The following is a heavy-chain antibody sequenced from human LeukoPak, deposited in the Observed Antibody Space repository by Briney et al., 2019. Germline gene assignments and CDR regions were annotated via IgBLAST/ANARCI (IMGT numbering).Heavy chain of an antibody. J-gene: IGHJ4*02. D-gene: IGHD3-10*01. CDR1: GYTFTSYG. Sequence: ASVKVSCKASGYTFTSYGISWVRQAPGQGLEWMGWISAYNGNTNYAQKLQGRVTMTTDTSTSTAYMELRSLRSDDTAVYYCARAPETHYYGSGSYYDYWGQGTLVIVSS. V-gene: IGHV1-18*01. CDR2: ISAYNGNT. CDR3: ARAPETHYYGSGSYYDY.